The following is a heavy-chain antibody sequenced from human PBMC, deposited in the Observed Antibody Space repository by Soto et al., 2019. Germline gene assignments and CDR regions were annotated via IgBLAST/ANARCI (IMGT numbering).Heavy chain of an antibody. CDR1: EGTFSSYA. Sequence: GASVKVSCKASEGTFSSYAISWVRQAPGQGLEWMGGIIPIFGTANYAQKFQGRVTITADESTSTAYMELSSLRSEDTAVYYCARHSSSSGYYYYGMDVWGQGTTVTVSS. J-gene: IGHJ6*02. CDR3: ARHSSSSGYYYYGMDV. V-gene: IGHV1-69*13. CDR2: IIPIFGTA. D-gene: IGHD6-6*01.